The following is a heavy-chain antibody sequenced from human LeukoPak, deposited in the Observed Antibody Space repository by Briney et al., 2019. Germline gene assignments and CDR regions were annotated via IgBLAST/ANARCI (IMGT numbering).Heavy chain of an antibody. V-gene: IGHV3-23*01. J-gene: IGHJ3*02. CDR3: AKSDYYDSSGPDAFDI. D-gene: IGHD3-22*01. Sequence: GGSLRLSCAASGFTFSSYAMSWVRQAPGKGLEWVSAISGSGGSTYYADSVKGRFTISRDNSKNTLYLQTNSLRAEDTAVYYCAKSDYYDSSGPDAFDIWGQGTMVTVSS. CDR1: GFTFSSYA. CDR2: ISGSGGST.